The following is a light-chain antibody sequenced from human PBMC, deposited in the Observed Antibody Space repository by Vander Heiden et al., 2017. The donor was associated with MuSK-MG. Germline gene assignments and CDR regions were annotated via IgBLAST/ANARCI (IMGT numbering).Light chain of an antibody. J-gene: IGKJ3*01. V-gene: IGKV3D-20*01. Sequence: EIVLTQSPATLSLSPGERATLSCRASQSVSSSYLAWYQQKPGRAPRLLIYDASSRATGIPDRFSGSGSGTDFTLTISRLQPEDFAVYYCQQDGSSAFTFGPGTKVDIK. CDR1: QSVSSSY. CDR2: DAS. CDR3: QQDGSSAFT.